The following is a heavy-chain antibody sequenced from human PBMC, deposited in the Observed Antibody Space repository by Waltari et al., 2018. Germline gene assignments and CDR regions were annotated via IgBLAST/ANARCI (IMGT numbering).Heavy chain of an antibody. J-gene: IGHJ5*02. V-gene: IGHV3-48*03. CDR1: GFTFSSYE. CDR3: ARGPGATVTPNTRFDP. CDR2: ISSSGSTI. D-gene: IGHD4-17*01. Sequence: EVQLVESGGGLVQPGGSLILSCAPSGFTFSSYEMNWVRQAPGKGMEWVSYISSSGSTIYYADSVKSRFTISRDNAKNSLYLQMNSLRAEDTAVYYCARGPGATVTPNTRFDPWGQGTLVTVSS.